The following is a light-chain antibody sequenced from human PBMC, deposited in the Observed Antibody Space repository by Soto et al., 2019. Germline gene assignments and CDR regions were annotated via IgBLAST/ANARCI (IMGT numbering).Light chain of an antibody. Sequence: DILMTQSPISLPVTPGEPASISCWSSRGLLHSTGKNYLDWFLQKPGQSPKLLIYLGSNRASGVPDRFSGSGSGTNFTLRISRVEAEDVGVYYCMQALQSPRTFGRGTKEEIK. CDR3: MQALQSPRT. J-gene: IGKJ1*01. CDR2: LGS. V-gene: IGKV2-28*01. CDR1: RGLLHSTGKNY.